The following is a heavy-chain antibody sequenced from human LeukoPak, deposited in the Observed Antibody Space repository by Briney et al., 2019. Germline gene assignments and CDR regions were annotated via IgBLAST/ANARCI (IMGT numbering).Heavy chain of an antibody. J-gene: IGHJ4*02. V-gene: IGHV3-23*01. CDR2: ISVSATAT. CDR3: VKEGGFRIPFDY. Sequence: PGGSLRLSCAASGFTFSSYSMNWVRQAPGQGLEWLAVISVSATATNYAASVKGRFTISRDDSKNTLYLQMNSLRVEDTAAYYCVKEGGFRIPFDYWGQGTLVTVSS. CDR1: GFTFSSYS. D-gene: IGHD2-15*01.